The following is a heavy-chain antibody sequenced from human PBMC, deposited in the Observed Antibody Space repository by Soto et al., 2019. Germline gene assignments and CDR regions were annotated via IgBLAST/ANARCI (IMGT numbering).Heavy chain of an antibody. D-gene: IGHD3-10*01. CDR1: GYTFTSYG. V-gene: IGHV1-18*01. CDR2: ISAYNGNI. J-gene: IGHJ4*02. Sequence: QVQLVQSGAEVKKPGASVKVSCKASGYTFTSYGISWVRQAPGQGLEWMGWISAYNGNINYAQKLQGRVTMTTDTSPSTADVELRSLRSDDTAVYYCARDSHYYGSGRYLNWGQGTLVTVSS. CDR3: ARDSHYYGSGRYLN.